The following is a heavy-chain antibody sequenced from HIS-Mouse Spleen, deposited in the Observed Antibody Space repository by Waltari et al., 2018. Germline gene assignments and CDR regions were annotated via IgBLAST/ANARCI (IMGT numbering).Heavy chain of an antibody. CDR3: ARDSGSSAEYFQH. Sequence: QVQLVQSGAEVKKPGVSVKVSCKASGYTFTGYYMHWVRQAPGQGLEWMGWLNPNSGGTNYAQKFQGRGTMTRDTSISTAYMELSRLRSDDTAVYYCARDSGSSAEYFQHWGQGTLVTVSS. J-gene: IGHJ1*01. CDR1: GYTFTGYY. V-gene: IGHV1-2*02. CDR2: LNPNSGGT. D-gene: IGHD1-26*01.